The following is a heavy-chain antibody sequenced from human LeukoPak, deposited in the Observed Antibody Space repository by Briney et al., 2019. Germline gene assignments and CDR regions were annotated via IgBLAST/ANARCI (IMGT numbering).Heavy chain of an antibody. CDR3: ARHLDYYGSGSYLGL. V-gene: IGHV4-39*01. Sequence: SETLFLTCTVSSGSIGSDALYWGCIRQSPGKGLEWIGSVHYTRSYSGTTYYNPSLESRVTVSTDRSKTLCSLKLTSVTAADTAVYYCARHLDYYGSGSYLGLWGHGTHVTVSS. CDR1: SGSIGSDALY. CDR2: VHYTRSYSGTT. D-gene: IGHD3-10*01. J-gene: IGHJ4*01.